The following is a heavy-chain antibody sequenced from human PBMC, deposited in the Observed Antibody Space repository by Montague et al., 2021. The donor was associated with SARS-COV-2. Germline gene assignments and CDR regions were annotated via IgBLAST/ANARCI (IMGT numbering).Heavy chain of an antibody. D-gene: IGHD6-13*01. Sequence: LRLSCAASGFTVSSNYMSWVRQPPGKGLEWIGSIYYSGGTYYNPSLKSRVTISVDTSKNQFSLKLSSVTAADTAVYYCARSYSSSWQNDFWGQGTLVTVSS. V-gene: IGHV4-39*01. CDR2: IYYSGGT. J-gene: IGHJ4*02. CDR1: GFTVSSNY. CDR3: ARSYSSSWQNDF.